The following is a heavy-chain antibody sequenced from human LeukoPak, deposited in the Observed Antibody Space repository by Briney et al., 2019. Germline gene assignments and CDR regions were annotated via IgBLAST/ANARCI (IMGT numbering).Heavy chain of an antibody. D-gene: IGHD2-2*01. CDR3: AHVTLPVRDPSYYYYMDV. CDR2: INHSGST. Sequence: PSETLSLTCAVYGCTFNGYDWGRIRQPPGKGLEWIGEINHSGSTNYNPSLKSRVTISVDTSKNQFSLKLSSVTAADTAVYYCAHVTLPVRDPSYYYYMDVWGKGTTVTVSS. V-gene: IGHV4-34*08. CDR1: GCTFNGYD. J-gene: IGHJ6*03.